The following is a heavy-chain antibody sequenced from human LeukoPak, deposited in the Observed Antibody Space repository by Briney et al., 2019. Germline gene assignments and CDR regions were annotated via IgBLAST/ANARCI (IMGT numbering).Heavy chain of an antibody. Sequence: GGSLRLSCAASGFTFSSYEMNWVRQAPGKGLEWVSYISSSGSTIYYADSVKGRFTISRDNAKNSLYLQMNSLRAEDTAVYYCARAGSTAETFDPWGQGTLVTVSS. D-gene: IGHD4-11*01. V-gene: IGHV3-48*03. J-gene: IGHJ5*02. CDR2: ISSSGSTI. CDR3: ARAGSTAETFDP. CDR1: GFTFSSYE.